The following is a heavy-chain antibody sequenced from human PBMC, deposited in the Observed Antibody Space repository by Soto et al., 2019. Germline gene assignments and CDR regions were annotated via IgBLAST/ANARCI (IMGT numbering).Heavy chain of an antibody. CDR2: IIPIFGTA. CDR1: GGTFSSYA. CDR3: ARDIGGALLGNWFDP. V-gene: IGHV1-69*13. Sequence: ASVKVSCKASGGTFSSYAISWVRQAPGQGLEWMGGIIPIFGTANYAQKFQGRVTITADESTSTAYMELSSLRSEDTAVYYCARDIGGALLGNWFDPWGQGTLVTVSS. J-gene: IGHJ5*02. D-gene: IGHD1-26*01.